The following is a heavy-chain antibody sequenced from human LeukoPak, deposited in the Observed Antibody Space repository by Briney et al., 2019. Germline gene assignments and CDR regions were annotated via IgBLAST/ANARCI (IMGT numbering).Heavy chain of an antibody. J-gene: IGHJ4*02. Sequence: SETLSLTCTVSGYCISSGYYWGWIRQPPGKGLEWIGSIYHSGSTYYNPSLKSRVTISVDTSKNQFSLKLSSVTAADTAVYYCARESQVNADWGQGTLVTVSS. CDR3: ARESQVNAD. CDR2: IYHSGST. CDR1: GYCISSGYY. V-gene: IGHV4-38-2*02.